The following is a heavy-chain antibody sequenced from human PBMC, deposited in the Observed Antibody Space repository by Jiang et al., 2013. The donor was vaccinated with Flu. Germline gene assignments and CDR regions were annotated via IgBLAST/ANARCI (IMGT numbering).Heavy chain of an antibody. CDR1: GGSISSSSYY. CDR2: VYRSGST. CDR3: AVSSPGFDY. V-gene: IGHV4-39*01. Sequence: GLVKPSETLSLTCTVSGGSISSSSYYWGWVRQPPGKGLEWIGSVYRSGSTYYSPSLKSRVTMSVDTSKNQFSLKLHSVTAADTAVYYCAVSSPGFDYWGQGALVTVSS. J-gene: IGHJ4*02.